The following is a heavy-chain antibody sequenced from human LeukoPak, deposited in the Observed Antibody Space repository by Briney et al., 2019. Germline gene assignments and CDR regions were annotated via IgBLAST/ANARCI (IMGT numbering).Heavy chain of an antibody. V-gene: IGHV1-2*02. CDR2: IYGNSGGT. CDR1: GYTFTAYY. J-gene: IGHJ4*02. CDR3: ARALGLNDWQWLGYY. D-gene: IGHD6-19*01. Sequence: GASVKVSCKASGYTFTAYYIHWVRKAPEQGLEWLGSIYGNSGGTKYAQKFQGRVTMTRDTSISTAYMELSRLRSDDTAIYYCARALGLNDWQWLGYYWGQGTLVTVSS.